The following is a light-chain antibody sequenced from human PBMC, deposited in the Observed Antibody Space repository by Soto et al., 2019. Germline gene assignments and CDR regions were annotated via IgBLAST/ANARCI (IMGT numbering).Light chain of an antibody. Sequence: EIVLTPSPATLSLSPVERATLSCRASQSVSSYLAWYQQKPGQAPRLLIFGVSSRATGIPDRFSGSGSGTDSILTISRLEPEDSAVYYCQQYGSSPTFGGGTKVDI. CDR1: QSVSSY. J-gene: IGKJ4*01. V-gene: IGKV3-20*01. CDR2: GVS. CDR3: QQYGSSPT.